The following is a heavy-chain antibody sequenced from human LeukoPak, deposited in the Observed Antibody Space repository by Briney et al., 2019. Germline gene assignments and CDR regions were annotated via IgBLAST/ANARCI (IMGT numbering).Heavy chain of an antibody. CDR3: ARNVGNGFDI. J-gene: IGHJ3*02. Sequence: GGSLRLSCVASGFPFSSYWMTWVRQAPGKGLEWVANIKQDGSKKSYVDSVKGRFTISRDNSKNTVHLQMNSLRAEDTAVYYCARNVGNGFDIRGQGTMVTVSS. V-gene: IGHV3-7*01. CDR2: IKQDGSKK. D-gene: IGHD1-26*01. CDR1: GFPFSSYW.